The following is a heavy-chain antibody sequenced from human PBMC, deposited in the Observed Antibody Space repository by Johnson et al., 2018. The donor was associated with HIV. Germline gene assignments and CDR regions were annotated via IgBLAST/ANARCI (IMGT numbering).Heavy chain of an antibody. CDR1: GFTFSNAW. CDR3: AKLRWAWGAAFDV. V-gene: IGHV3-73*01. Sequence: VQLVESGGGLVKPGGSLRLSCAASGFTFSNAWMSWVRQAPGKGLEWVGRIRSKANSYATAYAASVKGRFTISRDDSKNTAYLQMNSLRAEDTAVYYCAKLRWAWGAAFDVWGQGTMVTVSS. J-gene: IGHJ3*01. D-gene: IGHD3-16*01. CDR2: IRSKANSYAT.